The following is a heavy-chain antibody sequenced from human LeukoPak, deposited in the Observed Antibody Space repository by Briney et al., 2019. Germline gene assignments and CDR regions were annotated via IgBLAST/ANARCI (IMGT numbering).Heavy chain of an antibody. Sequence: PGGSLRLSCAASGFTFSSHSMNWVRQTPGKGLECVSYISSGSSARYYADSVKGRFTISRDDARNSLYLQMNSLRAEDTAVYYCARMSGSRLPGYWGQGTLVTVSS. CDR1: GFTFSSHS. V-gene: IGHV3-48*01. D-gene: IGHD3-3*01. CDR3: ARMSGSRLPGY. J-gene: IGHJ4*02. CDR2: ISSGSSAR.